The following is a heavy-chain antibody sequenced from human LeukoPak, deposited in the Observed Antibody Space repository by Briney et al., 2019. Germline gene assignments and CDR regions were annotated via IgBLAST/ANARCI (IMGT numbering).Heavy chain of an antibody. CDR2: INPSGGST. CDR3: ARGTLGYCSSTGCYLSYFDY. D-gene: IGHD2-2*01. Sequence: GASVKGSCKASGYSFTNYYMHWVRQAPGQGLEWMGIINPSGGSTSYAQKFQGRVTMTRDTSTSTVYMELSSLRSEDTAVYYCARGTLGYCSSTGCYLSYFDYWGQGTLVTVSS. CDR1: GYSFTNYY. V-gene: IGHV1-46*01. J-gene: IGHJ4*02.